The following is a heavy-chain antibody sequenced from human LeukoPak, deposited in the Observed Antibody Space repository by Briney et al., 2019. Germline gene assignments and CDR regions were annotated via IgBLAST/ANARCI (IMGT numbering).Heavy chain of an antibody. Sequence: SETLSLTCAVYGGSFSGYYWSWLRQPPGKGLEWIGEINHSGSTNYNPSLKSRVTISVDTSKNQFSLKLSSVTAADTAVYYCARRGIGYSGYDYHFDYWGQGTLVTVSS. CDR2: INHSGST. CDR1: GGSFSGYY. D-gene: IGHD5-12*01. CDR3: ARRGIGYSGYDYHFDY. J-gene: IGHJ4*02. V-gene: IGHV4-34*01.